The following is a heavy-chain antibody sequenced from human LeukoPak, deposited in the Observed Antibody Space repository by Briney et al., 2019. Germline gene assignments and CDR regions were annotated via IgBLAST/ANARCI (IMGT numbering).Heavy chain of an antibody. CDR2: IYYSGST. Sequence: PSETLSLTCAVSGYSISSGYYWGWIRQPPGKGLEWIGYIYYSGSTYYNPSLKSRVTISVDTSKNQLSLKLSSVTAADTAVYYCARRGERFGELLTFDYWGQGTLVTVSS. V-gene: IGHV4-38-2*01. J-gene: IGHJ4*02. CDR3: ARRGERFGELLTFDY. D-gene: IGHD3-10*01. CDR1: GYSISSGYY.